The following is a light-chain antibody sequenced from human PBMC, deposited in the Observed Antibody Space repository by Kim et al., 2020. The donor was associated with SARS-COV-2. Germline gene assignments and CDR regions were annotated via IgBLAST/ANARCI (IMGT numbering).Light chain of an antibody. V-gene: IGKV3-20*01. CDR1: QSVSSNY. CDR2: STS. J-gene: IGKJ2*01. Sequence: EIVLTQSPGTLSLSPGERATLSCRASQSVSSNYLAWYQQKPGQAPRLLIFSTSSGAPGIPDRFSGSGSGTDFSLTISRLEPEDFAVYYCQQYGSSPYTFGQGTKVDIK. CDR3: QQYGSSPYT.